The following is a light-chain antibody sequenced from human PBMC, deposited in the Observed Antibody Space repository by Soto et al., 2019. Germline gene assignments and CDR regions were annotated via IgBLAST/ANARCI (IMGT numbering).Light chain of an antibody. CDR1: QSVSSQ. CDR2: DAS. J-gene: IGKJ3*01. CDR3: QQRSNWPLT. Sequence: EIVLTQSPGTLSLSPGERATLSCRASQSVSSQLAWYQQKPGQAPRLLIYDASNRATGIPARFIGSGSGTDFTITISSLEPEDFAVYYCQQRSNWPLTFGPGTKVDIK. V-gene: IGKV3-11*01.